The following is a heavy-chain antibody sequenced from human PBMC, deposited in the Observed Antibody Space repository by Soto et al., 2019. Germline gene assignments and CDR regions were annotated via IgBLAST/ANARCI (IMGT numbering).Heavy chain of an antibody. CDR3: AGRYCSGGSCYNYYGLDV. V-gene: IGHV1-58*01. CDR1: GFTFTSSA. D-gene: IGHD2-15*01. Sequence: SVKVSCKASGFTFTSSAVQWVRQARGQRLEWIGWIVVASGNTNYAQKFQERVTITRDMSTSTAYMELSSLRSEDTAVYYCAGRYCSGGSCYNYYGLDVWGQGTTVTVSS. J-gene: IGHJ6*02. CDR2: IVVASGNT.